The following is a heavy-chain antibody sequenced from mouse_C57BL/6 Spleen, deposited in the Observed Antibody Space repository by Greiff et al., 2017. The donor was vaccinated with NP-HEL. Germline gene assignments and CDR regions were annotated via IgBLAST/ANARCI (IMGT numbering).Heavy chain of an antibody. V-gene: IGHV5-9-1*02. J-gene: IGHJ4*01. D-gene: IGHD2-1*01. CDR1: GFTFSSYA. Sequence: EVKLEESGEGLVKPGGSLKLSCAASGFTFSSYAMSWVRQTPEKRLEWVAYISSGGDYIYYADTVKGRFTISSDNARNTLYLQMSSLKSEDTAMHYCTRDGNYGGYYAMDYWGQGTSVTVSS. CDR3: TRDGNYGGYYAMDY. CDR2: ISSGGDYI.